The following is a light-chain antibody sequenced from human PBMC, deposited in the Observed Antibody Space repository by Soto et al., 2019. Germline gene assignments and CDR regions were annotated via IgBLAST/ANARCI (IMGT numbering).Light chain of an antibody. CDR1: MRDVGAYNL. CDR2: EVR. Sequence: QSALTQPASVSGSPGQSITISCAGTMRDVGAYNLVSWYQQHPGRAPQLLIYEVRTRPSGISFRFSGSKSGNTASLTISGLQAEDEADYYCISYTSKSSLIFGGGTKLTVL. CDR3: ISYTSKSSLI. V-gene: IGLV2-14*01. J-gene: IGLJ2*01.